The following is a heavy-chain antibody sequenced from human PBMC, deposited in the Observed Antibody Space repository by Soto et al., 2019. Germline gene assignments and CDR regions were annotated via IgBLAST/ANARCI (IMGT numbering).Heavy chain of an antibody. CDR2: IDPSDSYT. Sequence: GASLKISCKGSGYSFTSYWISWVRQMPGKGLEWMGRIDPSDSYTNYSPSSQGHVTISADKSISTAYLQWSSLKASDTAMYYCARLDSSGFYFDYWGQGTLVTVSS. D-gene: IGHD6-19*01. CDR3: ARLDSSGFYFDY. J-gene: IGHJ4*02. V-gene: IGHV5-10-1*01. CDR1: GYSFTSYW.